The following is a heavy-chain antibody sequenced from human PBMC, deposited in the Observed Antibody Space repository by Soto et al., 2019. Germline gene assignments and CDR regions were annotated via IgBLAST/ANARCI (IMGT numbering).Heavy chain of an antibody. Sequence: SETLSVTCTVSGGSISSSSYYWGWIHQPPGKGLEWIGSIFYSGSTHYNPSLQNRVTISIDTSKNQVSLKVNSVTAADTAVYYCARRYGSAIDYWGQGTLVTVSS. V-gene: IGHV4-39*07. CDR2: IFYSGST. D-gene: IGHD1-26*01. CDR1: GGSISSSSYY. J-gene: IGHJ4*02. CDR3: ARRYGSAIDY.